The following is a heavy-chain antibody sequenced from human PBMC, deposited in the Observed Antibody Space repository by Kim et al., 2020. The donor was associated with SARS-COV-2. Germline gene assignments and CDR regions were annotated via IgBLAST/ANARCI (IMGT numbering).Heavy chain of an antibody. J-gene: IGHJ4*02. Sequence: VKGRVTSSRDHAKNRLYLQMNSLRAEDTAVYYCARDTSSSWYSDYFDYWGQGTLVTVSS. V-gene: IGHV3-74*01. CDR3: ARDTSSSWYSDYFDY. D-gene: IGHD6-13*01.